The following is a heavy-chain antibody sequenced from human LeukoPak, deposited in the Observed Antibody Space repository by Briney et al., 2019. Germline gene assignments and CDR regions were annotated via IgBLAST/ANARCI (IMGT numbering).Heavy chain of an antibody. CDR3: ARGDCSGGSCYLSLTTIDY. D-gene: IGHD2-15*01. Sequence: GGSLRLSCAASGFTFSSYSMNWVRQAPGKGLEWASYISSSSNTIYYADSVKGRFTISRDNAKNSLYLQMNSLRAEDTAVYYCARGDCSGGSCYLSLTTIDYWGQGTLVTVSS. V-gene: IGHV3-48*01. CDR1: GFTFSSYS. CDR2: ISSSSNTI. J-gene: IGHJ4*02.